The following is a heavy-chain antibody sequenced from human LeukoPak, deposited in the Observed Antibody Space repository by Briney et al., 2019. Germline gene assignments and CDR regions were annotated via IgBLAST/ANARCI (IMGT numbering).Heavy chain of an antibody. Sequence: SETLSLTCAVYGGSFSGYYWSWIRQPPGKGLEWIGEINHSGSTNYNPSLKSRVTISVDTSKNQFSLKLSSVTAADTAVYYCARLGSTRTSYYYYYGMDVWGRGTTVTVSS. CDR1: GGSFSGYY. J-gene: IGHJ6*02. V-gene: IGHV4-34*01. CDR3: ARLGSTRTSYYYYYGMDV. D-gene: IGHD2-2*01. CDR2: INHSGST.